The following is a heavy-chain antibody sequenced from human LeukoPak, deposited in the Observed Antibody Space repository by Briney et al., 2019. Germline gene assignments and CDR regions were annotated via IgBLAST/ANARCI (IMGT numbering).Heavy chain of an antibody. V-gene: IGHV3-23*01. Sequence: PGGSLRLSCAASGFTFSSYAMSWVRQAPGKGLEWVSAISGSGGSTYYADSVKARFTISRDNSKNTLYLQMNSLRAEDTAVYYCAKDLSGYNWVKDAFDIWGQGTMVTVSS. CDR1: GFTFSSYA. CDR3: AKDLSGYNWVKDAFDI. J-gene: IGHJ3*02. CDR2: ISGSGGST. D-gene: IGHD5-24*01.